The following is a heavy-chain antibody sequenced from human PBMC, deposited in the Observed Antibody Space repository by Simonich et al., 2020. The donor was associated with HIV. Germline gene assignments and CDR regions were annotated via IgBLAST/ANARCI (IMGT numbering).Heavy chain of an antibody. J-gene: IGHJ3*02. CDR3: ARGGPGSTWYDAFDI. V-gene: IGHV1-8*01. Sequence: QVQPVQSGAEVKKPGASVKVSCKASGYTFTRDDINWVRQATGQGLEWMGWMNPNSGNTGYAQKFQGRVTMTRNTSVSTAYMELSSLRSEDTAVFFCARGGPGSTWYDAFDIWGQGTMVTVSS. CDR1: GYTFTRDD. D-gene: IGHD6-13*01. CDR2: MNPNSGNT.